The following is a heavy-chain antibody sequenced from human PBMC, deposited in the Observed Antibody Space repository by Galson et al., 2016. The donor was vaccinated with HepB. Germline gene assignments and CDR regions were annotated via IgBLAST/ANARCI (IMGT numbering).Heavy chain of an antibody. J-gene: IGHJ4*02. Sequence: SLRLSCAASGFNFGGFAMHWVRQVPGKGLEWVSAITWNTNNIQYADSVRGRFTISRDNAKNSLYQQMNSLRPDDTAFYYRTKGLPYGTTWVGAFDYWGQGVLVTVSS. CDR3: TKGLPYGTTWVGAFDY. CDR2: ITWNTNNI. D-gene: IGHD3-10*01. CDR1: GFNFGGFA. V-gene: IGHV3-9*01.